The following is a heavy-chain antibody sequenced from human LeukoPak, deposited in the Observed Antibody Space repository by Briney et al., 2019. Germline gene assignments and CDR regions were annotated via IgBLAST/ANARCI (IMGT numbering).Heavy chain of an antibody. CDR2: ISYDGSNK. D-gene: IGHD2-2*01. V-gene: IGHV3-30-3*01. J-gene: IGHJ4*02. Sequence: LSLTCAVYGGSFSGYYWSWIRQAPGKGLEWVAVISYDGSNKYYADSVKGRFTISRDNSNSTLYLQMNSLRGEDTAVYYCARDRGSSTNRYPPHYWGQGTLVTVSS. CDR1: GGSFSGYY. CDR3: ARDRGSSTNRYPPHY.